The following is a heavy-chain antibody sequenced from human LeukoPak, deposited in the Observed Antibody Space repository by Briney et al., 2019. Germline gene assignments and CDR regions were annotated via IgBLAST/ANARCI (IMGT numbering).Heavy chain of an antibody. CDR1: GYTFTGYY. D-gene: IGHD5-12*01. Sequence: ASVKVSCTASGYTFTGYYMHWVRQAPGQGLEWMGWINPNSGGTNYAQKFQGRVTMTRDTSISTAYMELSRLRSDDTAVYYCARSSVATDAFDIWGQGTMVTVSS. V-gene: IGHV1-2*02. J-gene: IGHJ3*02. CDR2: INPNSGGT. CDR3: ARSSVATDAFDI.